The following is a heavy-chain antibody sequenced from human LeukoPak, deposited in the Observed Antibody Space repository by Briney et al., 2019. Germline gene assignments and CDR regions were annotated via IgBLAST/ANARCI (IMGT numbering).Heavy chain of an antibody. D-gene: IGHD5-12*01. CDR3: ARAPGGYSGYDPLDY. CDR2: IWYDGSKE. J-gene: IGHJ4*02. V-gene: IGHV3-33*01. CDR1: GFTFSSYD. Sequence: GGSLRLSCAASGFTFSSYDMHWVRQAPGKGLEWVAVIWYDGSKEYYAESVKGRFTISRDNSNNTLYLQMSGQRVDDTAVYYCARAPGGYSGYDPLDYWGQGTLVTVSS.